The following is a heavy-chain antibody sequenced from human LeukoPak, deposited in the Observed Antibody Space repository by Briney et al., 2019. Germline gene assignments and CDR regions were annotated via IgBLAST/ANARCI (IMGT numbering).Heavy chain of an antibody. CDR3: AKDRGVWFGEYHNPHYYFDY. V-gene: IGHV3-23*01. D-gene: IGHD3-10*01. J-gene: IGHJ4*02. CDR1: GFTFSSYA. CDR2: ISGSGGST. Sequence: GGSLRLSCAASGFTFSSYAMSWVRQAPGKGLEWVSAISGSGGSTYYADSVKGRFTISRDNSKNTLYLQMNSLRAEDTAVYYCAKDRGVWFGEYHNPHYYFDYWGQGTLVTVSS.